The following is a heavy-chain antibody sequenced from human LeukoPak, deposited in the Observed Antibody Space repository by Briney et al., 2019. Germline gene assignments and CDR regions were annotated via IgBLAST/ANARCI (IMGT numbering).Heavy chain of an antibody. CDR1: GFTYNTYW. D-gene: IGHD3-10*01. J-gene: IGHJ4*02. Sequence: GGSLRLSCVASGFTYNTYWMSWIRQAPGKGLEWVANIKEDENEKHYGDSVKGRFIISRDNAKNSVYLQMNNPGAEDTALYYCTSAGPYGSGSRDYWGQGTLVTVSS. V-gene: IGHV3-7*01. CDR3: TSAGPYGSGSRDY. CDR2: IKEDENEK.